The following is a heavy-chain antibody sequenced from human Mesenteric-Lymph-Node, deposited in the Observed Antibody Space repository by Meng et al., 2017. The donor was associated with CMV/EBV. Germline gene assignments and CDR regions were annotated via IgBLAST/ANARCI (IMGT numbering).Heavy chain of an antibody. J-gene: IGHJ4*02. V-gene: IGHV7-4-1*02. CDR3: ARGMVRGDF. D-gene: IGHD3-10*01. Sequence: RVSGKADGSTLARYAMSWVRQAPGQGLEWMGGINTNAGNPTYAQGFTGRFVFSLDTSVSAAYLEISSLRTEDTAGYYCARGMVRGDFWGQGALVTVSS. CDR1: GSTLARYA. CDR2: INTNAGNP.